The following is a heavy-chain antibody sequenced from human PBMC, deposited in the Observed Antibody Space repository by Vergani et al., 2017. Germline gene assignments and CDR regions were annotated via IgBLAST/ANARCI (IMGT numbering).Heavy chain of an antibody. Sequence: HVRLQESGPGLVKPSQTLSLTCSVSGSVNSVTYYWPWMRQPAGKGLEWSGRVQNSGNTNYNASLTSRVTMSIDTSKNQFSLKLSTVTAADTGVYYCVRSSILNGRPNWGQGTTVIVSS. CDR3: VRSSILNGRPN. V-gene: IGHV4-61*02. CDR2: VQNSGNT. CDR1: GSVNSVTYY. D-gene: IGHD3-9*01. J-gene: IGHJ3*01.